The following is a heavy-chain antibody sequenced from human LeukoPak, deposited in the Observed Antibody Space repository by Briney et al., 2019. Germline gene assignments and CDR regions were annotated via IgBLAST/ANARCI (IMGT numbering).Heavy chain of an antibody. J-gene: IGHJ6*02. D-gene: IGHD1-1*01. Sequence: GGSLRLSCAASGFTFSSYSMNWVRQAPGKGLEWVAVISYEGSNKYYADSVKGRFTISRDDSRNTLYLQMNRLRTEDTAVYYCAKVLPRTTLVPPWSSGMDVWGQGTTVTVSS. CDR2: ISYEGSNK. CDR1: GFTFSSYS. V-gene: IGHV3-30*18. CDR3: AKVLPRTTLVPPWSSGMDV.